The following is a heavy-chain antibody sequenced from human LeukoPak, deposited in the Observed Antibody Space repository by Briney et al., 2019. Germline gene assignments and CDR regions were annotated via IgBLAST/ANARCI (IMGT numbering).Heavy chain of an antibody. J-gene: IGHJ6*02. V-gene: IGHV3-74*01. Sequence: GGSLRLSCAASGFTFSRHWMHWVRQAPGKGLVWVSRLNRDGSITHYADSVKGRFTISRDNAKNTLYLQMNSLRAEDTAVYYCARESYYNLDVWGPGTTVTVSS. CDR3: ARESYYNLDV. CDR2: LNRDGSIT. CDR1: GFTFSRHW.